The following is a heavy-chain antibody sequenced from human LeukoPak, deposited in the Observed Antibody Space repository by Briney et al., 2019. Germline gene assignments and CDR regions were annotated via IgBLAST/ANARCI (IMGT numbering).Heavy chain of an antibody. Sequence: SETLSLTCTVSGASITSFHWTWIRQPAGKGLEWIGLIYSSGSTIYNPSLQSRVAMSVDMTRNQLSLKLSSVTAADTAMYYCARKDGDYWGQGTLVTVSS. CDR1: GASITSFH. CDR2: IYSSGST. D-gene: IGHD6-6*01. J-gene: IGHJ4*02. CDR3: ARKDGDY. V-gene: IGHV4-4*07.